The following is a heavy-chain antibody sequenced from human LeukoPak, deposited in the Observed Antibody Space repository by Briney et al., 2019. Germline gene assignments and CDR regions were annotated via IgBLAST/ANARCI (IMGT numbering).Heavy chain of an antibody. CDR3: ARDQVTMVRGAHLYYYYYMDV. J-gene: IGHJ6*03. D-gene: IGHD3-10*01. Sequence: SETLSLTCAVYGGSFSGYYWSWIRQPPGKGLEWIGRICTSGSTNYNPSLKSRVTMSVDTSKNQFSLKLSSVTAADTAVYYCARDQVTMVRGAHLYYYYYMDVWGKGTTVTVSS. CDR2: ICTSGST. V-gene: IGHV4-59*10. CDR1: GGSFSGYY.